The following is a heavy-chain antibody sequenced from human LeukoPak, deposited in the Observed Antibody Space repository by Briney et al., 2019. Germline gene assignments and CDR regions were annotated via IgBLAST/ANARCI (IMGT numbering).Heavy chain of an antibody. J-gene: IGHJ4*02. Sequence: PGGSLRLSCAASGFTFSSYWMSWVRQAPGKGLEWVAVIWYDGSNKYYADSVKGRFTISRDNSKNTLYLQMNGLRAEDTAVYYCASASYYDSSGSLDYWGQGTLVTVSS. V-gene: IGHV3-33*08. CDR2: IWYDGSNK. CDR3: ASASYYDSSGSLDY. CDR1: GFTFSSYW. D-gene: IGHD3-22*01.